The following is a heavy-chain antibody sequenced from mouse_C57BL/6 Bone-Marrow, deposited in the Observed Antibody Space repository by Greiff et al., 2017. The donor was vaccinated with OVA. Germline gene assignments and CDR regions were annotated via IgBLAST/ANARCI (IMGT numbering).Heavy chain of an antibody. CDR3: VRGFTTVVASYWYFDV. D-gene: IGHD1-1*01. CDR1: GFTFNTYA. J-gene: IGHJ1*03. Sequence: GGGLVQPKGSLKLSCAASGFTFNTYAMHWVRQAPGKGLEWVARIRSKSSNYATYYADSVKDRFTISRDDSQSMLYLQMNNLKTEDTAMYYCVRGFTTVVASYWYFDVWGTGTTVTVSS. V-gene: IGHV10-3*01. CDR2: IRSKSSNYAT.